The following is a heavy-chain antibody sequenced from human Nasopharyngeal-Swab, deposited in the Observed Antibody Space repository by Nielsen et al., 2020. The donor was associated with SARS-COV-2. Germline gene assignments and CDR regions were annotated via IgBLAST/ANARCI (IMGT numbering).Heavy chain of an antibody. V-gene: IGHV4-59*13. J-gene: IGHJ6*02. D-gene: IGHD4-17*01. Sequence: SETLSLTCTASGGSISSYYWSWIRQPPGKGLEWIGYIYYSGSTNYNPSLKSRVTISVDTSKNQFSLKLSSVTAADTPVYYCARDSVYYGDYQPYYGMDVWGQGTTVTVSS. CDR3: ARDSVYYGDYQPYYGMDV. CDR1: GGSISSYY. CDR2: IYYSGST.